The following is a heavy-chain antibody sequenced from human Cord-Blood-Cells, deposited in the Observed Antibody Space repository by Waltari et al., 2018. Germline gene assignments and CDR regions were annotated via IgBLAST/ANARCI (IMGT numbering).Heavy chain of an antibody. J-gene: IGHJ3*02. CDR2: SNPIFGNA. D-gene: IGHD3-16*01. Sequence: QVQLVQSGAEVKKPGSSVKVSCKASGGTFSSYAISWVRQAPGQGLEWMGGSNPIFGNANYEQKVQGRVTITADESTSTAYMELSSLRSEDTAVYYCARGGEDWGDAFDIWGQGTMVTVSS. CDR1: GGTFSSYA. CDR3: ARGGEDWGDAFDI. V-gene: IGHV1-69*01.